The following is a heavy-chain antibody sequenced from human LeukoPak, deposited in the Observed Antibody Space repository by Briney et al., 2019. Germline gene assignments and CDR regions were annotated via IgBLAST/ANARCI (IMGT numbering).Heavy chain of an antibody. Sequence: ASVKVSCKASGYTFTGYYMHWVRQAPGQGLEWMGWINPNSGGTNYAQKFQGRVTMTRDTSISTAYMELSRLRSDDTGVYYCATIGYSSGWYYFDYWGQGTLVTVSS. CDR1: GYTFTGYY. J-gene: IGHJ4*02. D-gene: IGHD6-19*01. CDR3: ATIGYSSGWYYFDY. CDR2: INPNSGGT. V-gene: IGHV1-2*02.